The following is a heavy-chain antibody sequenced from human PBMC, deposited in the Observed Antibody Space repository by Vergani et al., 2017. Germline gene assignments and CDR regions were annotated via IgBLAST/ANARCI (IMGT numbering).Heavy chain of an antibody. J-gene: IGHJ4*02. V-gene: IGHV4-59*01. CDR3: ARGGMRYCSSTSCPSFDY. CDR2: IYYSGST. D-gene: IGHD2-2*01. Sequence: QVQLQESGPGLVKPSETLSLTCTVSGGSISSYYWSWIRQPPGKGLEWIGYIYYSGSTNYNPSLKSLVTISVDTSKNQFSLKLSSVTAADTAVYYCARGGMRYCSSTSCPSFDYWGQGTLVTVSS. CDR1: GGSISSYY.